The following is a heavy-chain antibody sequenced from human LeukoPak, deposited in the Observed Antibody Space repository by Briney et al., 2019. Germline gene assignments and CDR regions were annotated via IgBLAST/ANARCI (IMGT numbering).Heavy chain of an antibody. Sequence: SVKVSCKASGGTFSSYAISWVRQAPGQGLEWMGGIIPIFGTANYAQKFQGRVTITADESTSTAYMELSSLRSEDTAVYYCATTCGGDCYPVFDYWGQGTLVTVSS. CDR1: GGTFSSYA. CDR3: ATTCGGDCYPVFDY. CDR2: IIPIFGTA. D-gene: IGHD2-21*02. V-gene: IGHV1-69*13. J-gene: IGHJ4*02.